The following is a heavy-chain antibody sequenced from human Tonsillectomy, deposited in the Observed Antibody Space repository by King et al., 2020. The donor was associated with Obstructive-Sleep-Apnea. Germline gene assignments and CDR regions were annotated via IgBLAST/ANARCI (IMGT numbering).Heavy chain of an antibody. J-gene: IGHJ4*02. CDR1: GYTFTNYF. V-gene: IGHV1-46*03. CDR3: ASLLGDSSGYPLNY. Sequence: QLVQSGAEVKKPGASVKVSCKASGYTFTNYFMHWVRQAPGQGLEWMGIINPSAGNTNYAQKFQGRVTMTRDTSTSTVYMELSSLRSEDTAVYYCASLLGDSSGYPLNYWGQGTLVTVSS. CDR2: INPSAGNT. D-gene: IGHD3-22*01.